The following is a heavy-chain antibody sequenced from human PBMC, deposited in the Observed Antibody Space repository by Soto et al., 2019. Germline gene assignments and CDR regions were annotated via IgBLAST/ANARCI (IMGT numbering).Heavy chain of an antibody. V-gene: IGHV4-34*01. CDR2: INHSGST. J-gene: IGHJ5*02. CDR3: ARGRMTTVTTRWFDP. CDR1: GGSFSGYY. Sequence: QVQLQQWGAGLLKPSETLSLTCAVYGGSFSGYYWSWIRQPPGKGLEWIGEINHSGSTNYNPSLKSRVTITVDTSKNQFSRKLSSVTAADTAVYYCARGRMTTVTTRWFDPWGQGTLVTVSS. D-gene: IGHD4-4*01.